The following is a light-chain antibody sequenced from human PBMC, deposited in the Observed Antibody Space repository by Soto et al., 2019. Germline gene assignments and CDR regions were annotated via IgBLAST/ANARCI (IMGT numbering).Light chain of an antibody. J-gene: IGLJ1*01. Sequence: QSVLTQPRSVSGSPGQSVSISCTGTSSDVGRYSYVSWYQQHPGKAPKLMIYDVSERPSGVPDRFSGSKSGNTASLTISGLQAEDEADYYCCSYAGTYTGVFGTGTKLT. CDR1: SSDVGRYSY. V-gene: IGLV2-11*01. CDR2: DVS. CDR3: CSYAGTYTGV.